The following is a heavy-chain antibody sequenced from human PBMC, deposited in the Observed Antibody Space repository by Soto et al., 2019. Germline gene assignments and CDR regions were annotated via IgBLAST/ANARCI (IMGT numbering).Heavy chain of an antibody. Sequence: QVQLVQSGAEVKKPGSSVKVSCKASGGTFSSYAISWVRQAPGQGLEWMGGIIPIFGTANYAQKFQGRVTMTADTSKSSDYMELSSLRSEDTAVYYCASTGITIFGVVTWVPCYYYGMDVWGQGTTVTVSS. V-gene: IGHV1-69*06. CDR1: GGTFSSYA. CDR2: IIPIFGTA. CDR3: ASTGITIFGVVTWVPCYYYGMDV. J-gene: IGHJ6*02. D-gene: IGHD3-3*01.